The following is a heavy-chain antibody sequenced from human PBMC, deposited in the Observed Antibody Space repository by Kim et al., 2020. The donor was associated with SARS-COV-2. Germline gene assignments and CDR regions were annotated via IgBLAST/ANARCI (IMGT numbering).Heavy chain of an antibody. Sequence: YDPARQSRLTISVDSSKNQFSLKLSSVTAADTAVYYCAGDRDGYMHFDYWGQGTLVTVSS. J-gene: IGHJ4*02. CDR3: AGDRDGYMHFDY. D-gene: IGHD5-12*01. V-gene: IGHV4-31*02.